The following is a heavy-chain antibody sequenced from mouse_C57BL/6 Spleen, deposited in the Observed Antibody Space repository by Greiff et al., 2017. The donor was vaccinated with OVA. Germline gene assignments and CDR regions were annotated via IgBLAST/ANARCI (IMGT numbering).Heavy chain of an antibody. D-gene: IGHD2-3*01. V-gene: IGHV1-42*01. J-gene: IGHJ1*03. Sequence: VQLKQSGPELVKPGASVKISCKASGYSFTGYYMNWVKQSPEKSLEWIGEINPSTGGTTYNQKFKAKATLTVDKSSSTAYMQLKSLTSEDSAVYYCARRDGYYGWYFDVWGTGTTVTVSS. CDR2: INPSTGGT. CDR3: ARRDGYYGWYFDV. CDR1: GYSFTGYY.